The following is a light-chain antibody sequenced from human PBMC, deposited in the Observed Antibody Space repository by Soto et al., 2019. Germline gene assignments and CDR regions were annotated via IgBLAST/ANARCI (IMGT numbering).Light chain of an antibody. J-gene: IGLJ2*01. V-gene: IGLV2-14*01. CDR2: EVS. CDR1: SSDVGGYNY. Sequence: QSALTQPASVSGSPGQSITISCTGTSSDVGGYNYVSWYLHHPGKAPKLMIYEVSNRPSGVSNRFSGSKSGNTASLTVSGLQADDEADYYCSSYGGGYNFVVFGGGTKLTVL. CDR3: SSYGGGYNFVV.